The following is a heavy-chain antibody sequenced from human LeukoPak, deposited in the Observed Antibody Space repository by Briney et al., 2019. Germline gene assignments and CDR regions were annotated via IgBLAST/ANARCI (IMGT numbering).Heavy chain of an antibody. CDR2: IHRSGST. CDR1: GDSISNYY. CDR3: ATGGSSWNEY. Sequence: PSETLSLTCAVSGDSISNYYWSWIRQPPAKGLEWIGEIHRSGSTYYNPSLESRLTMSLDKSKNQFSLNLYSMAAADTAVYFCATGGSSWNEYWGQGTLVTVSS. D-gene: IGHD6-13*01. J-gene: IGHJ4*02. V-gene: IGHV4-59*04.